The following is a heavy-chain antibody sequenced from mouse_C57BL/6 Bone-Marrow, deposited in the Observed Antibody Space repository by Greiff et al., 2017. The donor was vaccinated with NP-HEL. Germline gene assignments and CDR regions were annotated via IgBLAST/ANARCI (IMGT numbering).Heavy chain of an antibody. Sequence: VQLKQPGAELVRPGSSLKLSCKASGYTFTSYWMDWVKQRPGQGLEWIGNIYPSYSETHYNQKFKDKATLTVDKSSSTAYMQLSSLTSEDSAVYYCARSDYSNYHWYFDVWGTGTTVTVSS. CDR2: IYPSYSET. CDR3: ARSDYSNYHWYFDV. D-gene: IGHD2-5*01. CDR1: GYTFTSYW. J-gene: IGHJ1*03. V-gene: IGHV1-61*01.